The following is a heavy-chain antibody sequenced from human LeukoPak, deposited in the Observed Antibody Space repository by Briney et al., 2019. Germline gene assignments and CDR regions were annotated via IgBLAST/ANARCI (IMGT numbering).Heavy chain of an antibody. J-gene: IGHJ4*02. CDR1: GFTFNSYW. CDR2: ISRSSGSSI. V-gene: IGHV3-48*04. CDR3: ARDSSGWYYFDY. D-gene: IGHD6-19*01. Sequence: QPGGSLRLSCAASGFTFNSYWMHWVRQAPGKGLEWVSYISRSSGSSIYYADSVKGRFTISRDNAKNSLYLQMNSLRAEDTAVYYCARDSSGWYYFDYWGQGILVTVSS.